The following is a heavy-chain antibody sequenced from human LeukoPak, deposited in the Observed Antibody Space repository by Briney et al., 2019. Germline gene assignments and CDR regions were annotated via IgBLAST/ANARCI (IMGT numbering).Heavy chain of an antibody. J-gene: IGHJ2*01. Sequence: SETLSLTCPVSGGSISSDFWNWIRQPPGKGLEWIGSVYYSGSTNYNPSLKSRVTISLDTSKNKFSLQLRSVTAADTAVYYCARRGANSGSYSHFGPWGRGTLVTVSS. CDR3: ARRGANSGSYSHFGP. CDR1: GGSISSDF. D-gene: IGHD1-26*01. CDR2: VYYSGST. V-gene: IGHV4-59*01.